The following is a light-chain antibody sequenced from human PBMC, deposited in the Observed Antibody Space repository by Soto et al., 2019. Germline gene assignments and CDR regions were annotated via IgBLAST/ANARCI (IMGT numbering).Light chain of an antibody. Sequence: DIQMTQSPSSLSASVGDRVTITCRASQSINRFLNWYQHKPGKAPKLLIYAASILQSGVPSRFSGSGSGTDFPLTISSLQPEDFTPYYCQQSYTIPYTFGQGTRLEIK. J-gene: IGKJ5*01. V-gene: IGKV1-39*01. CDR2: AAS. CDR3: QQSYTIPYT. CDR1: QSINRF.